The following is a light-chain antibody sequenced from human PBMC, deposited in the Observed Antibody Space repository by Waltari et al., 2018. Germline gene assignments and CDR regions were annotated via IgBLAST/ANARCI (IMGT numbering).Light chain of an antibody. J-gene: IGLJ3*02. CDR2: DVS. V-gene: IGLV2-14*01. Sequence: QSALTQPASVSGSPGQSITISCTETSSDVGGYHDVSWYQQHPGKVPKLLIFDVSNRPSGVSNRFSGSKSGNTASLTISGLQAEDESDYYCCSFTSRSTWVFGGGTKLTVL. CDR3: CSFTSRSTWV. CDR1: SSDVGGYHD.